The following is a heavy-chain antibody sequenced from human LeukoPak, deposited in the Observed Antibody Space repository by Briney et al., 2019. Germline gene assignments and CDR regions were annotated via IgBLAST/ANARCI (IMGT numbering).Heavy chain of an antibody. CDR1: GGSFSGYY. CDR2: INHSGST. V-gene: IGHV4-34*01. Sequence: SETLSLTCAVYGGSFSGYYWSWIRQPPGKGLEWIGEINHSGSTNYNPSLKSRVTISVDTSKNQFSLKLSPVTAADTAVYYCARVDYWGQGTLVTVSS. CDR3: ARVDY. J-gene: IGHJ4*02.